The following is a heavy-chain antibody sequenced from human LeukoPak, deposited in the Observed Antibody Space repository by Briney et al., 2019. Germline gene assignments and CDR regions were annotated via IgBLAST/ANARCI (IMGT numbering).Heavy chain of an antibody. V-gene: IGHV4-59*01. CDR2: IYYTGST. CDR1: GGSISNYY. Sequence: SETLSLTCTVSGGSISNYYWSWIRQPPGKGLERIGYIYYTGSTNYNPSLTSRVNISVDTSKNQFSLNLTSVTAADTAVYYCARWGSIAVARFDYWGQRTLVTVSS. D-gene: IGHD6-6*01. J-gene: IGHJ4*02. CDR3: ARWGSIAVARFDY.